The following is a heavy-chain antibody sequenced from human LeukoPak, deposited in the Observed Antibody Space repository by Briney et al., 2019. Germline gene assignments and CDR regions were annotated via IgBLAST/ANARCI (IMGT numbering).Heavy chain of an antibody. CDR2: ISGYNGKI. V-gene: IGHV1-18*04. CDR1: GYTFITYY. J-gene: IGHJ3*01. D-gene: IGHD2-2*01. CDR3: ARRFCSSVSCYDDDAFDV. Sequence: ASVKVSCKASGYTFITYYMHWVRQAPGQGLEWMGWISGYNGKINYAQKFQGRVTMTTDTSTSTAYLELRSLTSEDTAVYYCARRFCSSVSCYDDDAFDVWGQGTLVTVSS.